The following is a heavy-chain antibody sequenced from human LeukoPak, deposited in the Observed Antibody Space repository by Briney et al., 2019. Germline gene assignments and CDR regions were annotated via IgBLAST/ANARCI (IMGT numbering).Heavy chain of an antibody. CDR2: IRYDGSNK. Sequence: PGGSLRLSCAASGFTFSTYGMHWVRQAPGKGLEWVAFIRYDGSNKYYADSVKGRSTISRDNSKNTLYLQMNSLRAEDTALYFCAKDKDPWKSTSISDFDYWGQGTLVTVSS. J-gene: IGHJ4*02. CDR3: AKDKDPWKSTSISDFDY. V-gene: IGHV3-30*02. CDR1: GFTFSTYG. D-gene: IGHD1-1*01.